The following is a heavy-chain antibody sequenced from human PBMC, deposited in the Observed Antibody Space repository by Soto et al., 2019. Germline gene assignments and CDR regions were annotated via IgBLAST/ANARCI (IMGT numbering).Heavy chain of an antibody. J-gene: IGHJ6*04. CDR2: IFPRDSDT. D-gene: IGHD1-26*01. CDR1: GYTFSNHW. Sequence: ESLKISCQVSGYTFSNHWINWVRLVPGKGLEWMGIIFPRDSDTRYSPSLQGQVIISVDKSTNTAYLQWTRLTASDTAIYYCAKSIEGGAMDVRGKGTTVTVS. V-gene: IGHV5-51*01. CDR3: AKSIEGGAMDV.